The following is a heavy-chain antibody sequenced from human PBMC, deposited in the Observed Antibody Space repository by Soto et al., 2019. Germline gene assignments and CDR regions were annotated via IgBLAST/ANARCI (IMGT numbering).Heavy chain of an antibody. CDR2: ISYDGSNK. V-gene: IGHV3-30-3*01. D-gene: IGHD2-21*01. J-gene: IGHJ3*02. CDR3: ASLPVVMRFDVFDI. Sequence: GGSLRLSCAASGFTFSSYAMHWVRQAPGKGLEWVAVISYDGSNKYYADSVKGRFSISRDNSKNTLYLQMNSLRAEDTAVYYCASLPVVMRFDVFDIWGQGTMVTVSS. CDR1: GFTFSSYA.